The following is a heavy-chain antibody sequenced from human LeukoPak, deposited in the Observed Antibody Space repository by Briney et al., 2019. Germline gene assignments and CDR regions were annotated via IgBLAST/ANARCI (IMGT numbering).Heavy chain of an antibody. D-gene: IGHD3-22*01. V-gene: IGHV4-59*01. J-gene: IGHJ5*02. Sequence: SETLSLTCTVSGGPISSYYWSWIRQPPGKGLEWIGYIYYSGSTNYNPSLKSRVTISVDTSKNQFSLKLSSVTAADTAVYYCARVNYYDSSARFDPWGQGTLVTVSS. CDR1: GGPISSYY. CDR2: IYYSGST. CDR3: ARVNYYDSSARFDP.